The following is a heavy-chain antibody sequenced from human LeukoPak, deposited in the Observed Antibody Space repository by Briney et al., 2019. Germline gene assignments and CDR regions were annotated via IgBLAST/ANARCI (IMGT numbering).Heavy chain of an antibody. V-gene: IGHV4-34*01. CDR1: GGSFSGYY. D-gene: IGHD2-2*01. J-gene: IGHJ4*02. CDR3: ARGYCSSTSCYSDY. CDR2: INHSGST. Sequence: SETLSLTCAVYGGSFSGYYWSWIRQPPGKGLEWIGEINHSGSTNYNPSLKSRVTISVDTSKNQFSLKLSSVTAADTAVYYCARGYCSSTSCYSDYWGQGTLVTVSS.